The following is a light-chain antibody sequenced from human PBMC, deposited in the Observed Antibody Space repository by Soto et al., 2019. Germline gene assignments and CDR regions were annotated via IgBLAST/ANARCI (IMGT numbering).Light chain of an antibody. CDR1: STDVGGYNY. V-gene: IGLV2-14*01. CDR2: EVN. CDR3: GSYTSTDTPFV. J-gene: IGLJ1*01. Sequence: QSALAQPSSVSGSPGQSITISCPGTSTDVGGYNYVSWYQHHPGKGPKLIIYEVNNRPSGVSDRFSGSKSGNKASLTISNLEAEDESDYYCGSYTSTDTPFVFGTGTKVTVL.